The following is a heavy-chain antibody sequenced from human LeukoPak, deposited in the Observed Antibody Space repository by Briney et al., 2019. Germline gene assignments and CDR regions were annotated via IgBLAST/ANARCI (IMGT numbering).Heavy chain of an antibody. V-gene: IGHV3-30*04. CDR3: ARGIGRGYSYGYYYYGMDD. D-gene: IGHD5-18*01. CDR2: ISYDGSNK. CDR1: GFTFSSYA. Sequence: GGSLRLSCAASGFTFSSYAMHWVRQAPGKGLEWVAVISYDGSNKYYADSVKGRFTISRDNSKNTLYLQMNSLRAEDTAVYYCARGIGRGYSYGYYYYGMDDWGQGTTVTVSS. J-gene: IGHJ6*02.